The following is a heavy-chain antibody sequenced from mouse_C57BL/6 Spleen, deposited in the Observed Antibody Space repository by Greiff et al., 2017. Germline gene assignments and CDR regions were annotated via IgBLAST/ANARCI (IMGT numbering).Heavy chain of an antibody. D-gene: IGHD1-1*01. V-gene: IGHV1-66*01. CDR2: IYPGSGNT. J-gene: IGHJ2*01. Sequence: VKLVESGPELVKPGASVKISCKASGYSFTSYYIHWVKQRPGQGLEWIGWIYPGSGNTKYNEKFKGKATLTADTSSSTAYMQLSSLTSEDSAVYYCARFITTVVADYWGQGTTLTVSS. CDR1: GYSFTSYY. CDR3: ARFITTVVADY.